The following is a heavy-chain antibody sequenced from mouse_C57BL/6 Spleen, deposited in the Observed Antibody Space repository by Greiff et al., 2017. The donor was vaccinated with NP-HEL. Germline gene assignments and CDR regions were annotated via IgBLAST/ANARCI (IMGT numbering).Heavy chain of an antibody. CDR2: IYPGDGDT. D-gene: IGHD2-4*01. CDR3: LYYDYDGGFAY. Sequence: QVQLQQSGPELVKPGASVKISCKASGYAFSSSWMNWVKQRPGKGLEWLGRIYPGDGDTNYNGKFKGKATLTADKSSSTAYMQLSSLTSEDSAVYFCLYYDYDGGFAYWGQGTLVTVSA. J-gene: IGHJ3*01. V-gene: IGHV1-82*01. CDR1: GYAFSSSW.